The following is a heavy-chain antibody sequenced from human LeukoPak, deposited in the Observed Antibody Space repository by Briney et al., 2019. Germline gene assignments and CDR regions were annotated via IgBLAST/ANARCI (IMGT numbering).Heavy chain of an antibody. CDR2: IKEDGSAK. J-gene: IGHJ3*02. Sequence: GGSLRLSCAASGFTFSSYWISWVRQAPGKGLEWVANIKEDGSAKYYVDTVKGRFTISRDKAKNSLYLQMNSLRAEDTAVYYCASAGYLNDAFDIWGQGTMVTVSS. D-gene: IGHD5-12*01. V-gene: IGHV3-7*01. CDR1: GFTFSSYW. CDR3: ASAGYLNDAFDI.